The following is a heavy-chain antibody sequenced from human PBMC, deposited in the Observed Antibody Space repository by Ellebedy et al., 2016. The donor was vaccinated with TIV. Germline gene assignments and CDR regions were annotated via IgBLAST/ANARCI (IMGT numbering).Heavy chain of an antibody. Sequence: GESLKISCAASGFAFSTYGIHWVRQAPGKGLEWVAFIRYDGSNKYYADSVEGRFTISRDNSKNTLSLQMNSLRAEDTAVYYCANDMEDYGDYFTFDHWGQGTPVTVSS. D-gene: IGHD4-17*01. CDR3: ANDMEDYGDYFTFDH. V-gene: IGHV3-30*02. CDR2: IRYDGSNK. J-gene: IGHJ1*01. CDR1: GFAFSTYG.